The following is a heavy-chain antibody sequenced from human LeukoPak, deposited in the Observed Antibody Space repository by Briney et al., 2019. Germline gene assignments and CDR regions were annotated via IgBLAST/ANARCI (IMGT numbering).Heavy chain of an antibody. J-gene: IGHJ5*02. Sequence: PSETLSLTCTVSGGSISSGDYYWRWIRQPPGTGLEWIGYIYYSGSTYYNPSLKSRVTISVDTSKNQFSLKLSSVTAADTAVYYCARDVLRRGYDFWSGYHWFDPWGQGTLVTVSS. CDR2: IYYSGST. CDR3: ARDVLRRGYDFWSGYHWFDP. D-gene: IGHD3-3*01. V-gene: IGHV4-30-4*08. CDR1: GGSISSGDYY.